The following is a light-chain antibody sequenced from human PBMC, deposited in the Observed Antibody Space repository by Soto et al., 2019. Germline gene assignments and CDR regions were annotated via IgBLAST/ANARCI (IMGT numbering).Light chain of an antibody. J-gene: IGKJ2*01. CDR3: IQSRQPFT. CDR2: EVS. CDR1: QRLLHSDGKTY. V-gene: IGKV2D-29*01. Sequence: EIVMTQTQLSLSVTPGQPASISCKSSQRLLHSDGKTYLYWYLQKPGQPPQLRIYEVSNRFSGVTDKISASGSGTNFTLKISMVETEDVGAYYTIQSRQPFTFGQGTKRES.